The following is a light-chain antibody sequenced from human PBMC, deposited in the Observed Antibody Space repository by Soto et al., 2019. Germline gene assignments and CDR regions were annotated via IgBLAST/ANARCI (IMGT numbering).Light chain of an antibody. V-gene: IGKV3-15*01. CDR3: QYYNNWLAT. J-gene: IGKJ4*01. Sequence: EVVMTQSPATLSVSPGDKVSLSCRANQTISNTLAWYQQKPGQAPRLLIYAASTRATGVSARFSGSGSGTEFTLTISSLQSEGFTIYYCQYYNNWLATFGGGTKVEIK. CDR2: AAS. CDR1: QTISNT.